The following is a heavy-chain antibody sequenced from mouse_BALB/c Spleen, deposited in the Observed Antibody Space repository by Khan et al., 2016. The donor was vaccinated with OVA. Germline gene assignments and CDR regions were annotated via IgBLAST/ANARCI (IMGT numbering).Heavy chain of an antibody. D-gene: IGHD2-10*01. J-gene: IGHJ4*01. CDR2: IWSDGST. Sequence: QVQLKESGPGLVAPSQSLSITCTISGFSLTNYGVHWLRQPPGRGLEWLVVIWSDGSTTYNSALKSRLSISKDNSKSQVFLKMNSLQTDDTAIYYCARQPYYHYNIMDYWGQGTSVTVSS. CDR3: ARQPYYHYNIMDY. CDR1: GFSLTNYG. V-gene: IGHV2-6-1*01.